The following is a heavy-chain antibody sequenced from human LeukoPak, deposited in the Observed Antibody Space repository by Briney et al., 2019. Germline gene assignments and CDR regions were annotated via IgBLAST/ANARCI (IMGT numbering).Heavy chain of an antibody. V-gene: IGHV3-7*01. CDR3: ARVSAEWLLSY. CDR1: GFTFSSDW. CDR2: IRQDGGEK. D-gene: IGHD3-3*01. J-gene: IGHJ4*02. Sequence: GGSLRLSCAAPGFTFSSDWMTWVRQAPGKGLEWVANIRQDGGEKFYLDSVKGRFTISRDNSRNSLYLQMNSLRAEDTAVYYCARVSAEWLLSYWGQGTLVTVSS.